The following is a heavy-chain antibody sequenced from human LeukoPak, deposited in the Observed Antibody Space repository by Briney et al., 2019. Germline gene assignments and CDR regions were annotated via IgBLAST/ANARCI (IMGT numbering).Heavy chain of an antibody. V-gene: IGHV3-15*01. CDR2: IKSKTDGGTT. J-gene: IGHJ4*02. CDR3: TTYRFPPRATTLDY. Sequence: PGGSLRLSCAASGFTFSNAWMSRVRQAPGKRLEWVGRIKSKTDGGTTDYAAPVKGRFTISRDDSKNTLYLQMNSLKTEDTAVYYCTTYRFPPRATTLDYWGQGTLVTVSS. D-gene: IGHD1-26*01. CDR1: GFTFSNAW.